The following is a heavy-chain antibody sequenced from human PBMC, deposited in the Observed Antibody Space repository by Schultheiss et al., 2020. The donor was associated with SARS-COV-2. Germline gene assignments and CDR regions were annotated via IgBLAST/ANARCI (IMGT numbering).Heavy chain of an antibody. J-gene: IGHJ3*02. V-gene: IGHV3-11*04. Sequence: GESLKISCAASGFTFSDYWMHWVRQVPGKGLEWVSYISSSGSTIYYADSVKGRFTISRDNAKNSLYLQMNSLRAEDTAVYYCARNPGYSSSWRVPREEAFDIWGQGTMVTVSS. CDR3: ARNPGYSSSWRVPREEAFDI. CDR1: GFTFSDYW. D-gene: IGHD6-6*01. CDR2: ISSSGSTI.